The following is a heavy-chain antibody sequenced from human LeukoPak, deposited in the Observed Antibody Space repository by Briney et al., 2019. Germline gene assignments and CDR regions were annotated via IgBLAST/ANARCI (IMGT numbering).Heavy chain of an antibody. J-gene: IGHJ4*02. D-gene: IGHD2-15*01. CDR2: IKQDGSEK. CDR3: ARESTRYCSSGSCYSSSSLDY. V-gene: IGHV3-7*01. Sequence: PGGSLRLSCAASGFTFRSYWMSWVRQAPGKGLEWVANIKQDGSEKYYVDSVKGRFTISRDNAKNSVYLQMISLRVEDTAVYYCARESTRYCSSGSCYSSSSLDYWGQGTLVTVSS. CDR1: GFTFRSYW.